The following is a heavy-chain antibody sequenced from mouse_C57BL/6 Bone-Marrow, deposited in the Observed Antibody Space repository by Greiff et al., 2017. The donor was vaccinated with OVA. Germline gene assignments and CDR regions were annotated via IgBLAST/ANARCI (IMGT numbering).Heavy chain of an antibody. J-gene: IGHJ4*01. D-gene: IGHD1-1*01. CDR1: GYTFTDYE. V-gene: IGHV1-15*01. CDR3: TRKNYYQYYARDY. Sequence: VQLQESGAELVRPGASVTLSCKASGYTFTDYEMHWVKQTPVHGLEWIGAIDPETGGTAYNQKFKGKAILTADKSSSTAYMELRSLTSDDSAVYYCTRKNYYQYYARDYWGQGTSVTVSS. CDR2: IDPETGGT.